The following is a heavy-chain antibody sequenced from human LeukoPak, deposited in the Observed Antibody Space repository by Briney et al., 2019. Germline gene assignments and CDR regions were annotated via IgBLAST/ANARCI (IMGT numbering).Heavy chain of an antibody. D-gene: IGHD1-14*01. Sequence: PSETLSLTCAVYGGSFSGYYWSWIRQPPGKGLEWIGEINHSGSTNYNPSLKSRVTISVDTSKNQFSLKLSSVTAADTAVYYCARDTGPSFDYWGQGTLVTVSS. CDR3: ARDTGPSFDY. CDR1: GGSFSGYY. V-gene: IGHV4-34*01. CDR2: INHSGST. J-gene: IGHJ4*02.